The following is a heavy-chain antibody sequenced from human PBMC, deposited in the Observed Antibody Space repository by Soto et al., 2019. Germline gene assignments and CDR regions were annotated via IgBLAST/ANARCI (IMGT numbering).Heavy chain of an antibody. CDR1: GFTFSNSA. J-gene: IGHJ4*01. V-gene: IGHV3-23*01. D-gene: IGHD3-10*01. CDR2: IRSSGGHT. Sequence: AGGSLRLSCVASGFTFSNSAMSWVRHVPGKGLEWAAGIRSSGGHTNYADSVKGRFTISRDNSKDTLYLQMNSLRAEDTAVYYCARDSGYGSVNSVNHYLDFWGHGTLVTVSS. CDR3: ARDSGYGSVNSVNHYLDF.